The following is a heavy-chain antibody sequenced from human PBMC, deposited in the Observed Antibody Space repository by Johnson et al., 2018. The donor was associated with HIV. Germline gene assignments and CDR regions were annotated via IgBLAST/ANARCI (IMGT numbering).Heavy chain of an antibody. V-gene: IGHV3-7*01. D-gene: IGHD2-8*01. J-gene: IGHJ3*02. CDR1: GFTLSRYW. Sequence: QLVESGGGLVQSGGSLRLSCAASGFTLSRYWMSWVRQAPGKGLEWVANIKQDGSEKYYVDSVKGRFTISRDNAKNSLNLQMSSLRAEDTAVYYCARGVNGAFDIWGQGTMVTVSS. CDR3: ARGVNGAFDI. CDR2: IKQDGSEK.